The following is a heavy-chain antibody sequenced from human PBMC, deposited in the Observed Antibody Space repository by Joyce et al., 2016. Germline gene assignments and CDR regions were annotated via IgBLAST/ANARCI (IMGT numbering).Heavy chain of an antibody. D-gene: IGHD1-14*01. CDR2: IYPGYSDS. V-gene: IGHV5-51*01. CDR1: GFRFTSYW. J-gene: IGHJ4*02. CDR3: ARHPKPDSGDY. Sequence: EVQLVQSGAEVKKPGESLKISCKASGFRFTSYWIGWVRKMPGKGLGWLGVIYPGYSDSKDSPSFQGQVTFSVDTSNNTAYLQWRSLQASDTAMYYCARHPKPDSGDYWGQGTLVTVSS.